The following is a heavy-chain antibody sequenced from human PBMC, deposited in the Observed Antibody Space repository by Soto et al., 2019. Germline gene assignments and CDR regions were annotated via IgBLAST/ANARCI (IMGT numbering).Heavy chain of an antibody. J-gene: IGHJ4*02. CDR3: ARERSGSCPPTDH. CDR2: IIPTLDTA. Sequence: SWVRQAPGQGLEWMGRIIPTLDTATYAQKFQGRVTITADKSTSTAYMELSSLRSDDTAVYYCARERSGSCPPTDHWGQGTLVTVSS. D-gene: IGHD3-10*01. V-gene: IGHV1-69*08.